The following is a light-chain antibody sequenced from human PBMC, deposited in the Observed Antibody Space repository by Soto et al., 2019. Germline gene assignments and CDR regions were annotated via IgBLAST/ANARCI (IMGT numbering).Light chain of an antibody. J-gene: IGKJ1*01. V-gene: IGKV1-5*01. CDR1: QSISSW. CDR3: QQYNSYST. Sequence: DIQMTQSPSTLSASVGDRVTITCRASQSISSWLVWYQQKPGKAPKLLIYDASSLESGVPSRFSGSGSGTEFTLTNSSLQPDDFATDYCQQYNSYSTVGQGTKVEIK. CDR2: DAS.